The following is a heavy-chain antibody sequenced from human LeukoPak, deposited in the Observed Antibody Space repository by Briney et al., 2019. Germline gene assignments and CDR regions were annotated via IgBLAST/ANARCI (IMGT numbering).Heavy chain of an antibody. CDR1: GGSFSGYY. D-gene: IGHD4-17*01. CDR2: INHSGST. J-gene: IGHJ6*02. Sequence: PSETLSLTCAVSGGSFSGYYWSWIRQPPGKGLEWIGEINHSGSTNYNPSLKSRVTISVDTSKNQFSLKLSSVTAADTAVYYCARTYGDQTLYYYYGMDVWGQGTTVTVSS. CDR3: ARTYGDQTLYYYYGMDV. V-gene: IGHV4-34*01.